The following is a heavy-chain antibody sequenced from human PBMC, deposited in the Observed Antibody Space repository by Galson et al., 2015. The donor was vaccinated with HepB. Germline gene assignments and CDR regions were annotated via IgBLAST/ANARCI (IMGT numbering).Heavy chain of an antibody. CDR2: IFPGDSHT. D-gene: IGHD3-22*01. CDR3: ARSSSGPLGYYGMDV. CDR1: GYNFSGYW. V-gene: IGHV5-51*03. J-gene: IGHJ6*02. Sequence: QSGAEEKKPGESLKISCKGSGYNFSGYWIGWVRQMPGKGLEWMGTIFPGDSHTRYCPSIQGQVTISADKSTAHLQWSSLKASDPAMYYCARSSSGPLGYYGMDVWGQGTTVTVSS.